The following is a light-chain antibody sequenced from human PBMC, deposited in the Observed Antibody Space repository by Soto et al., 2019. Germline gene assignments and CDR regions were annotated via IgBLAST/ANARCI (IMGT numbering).Light chain of an antibody. Sequence: EIVMTQSPATLSVSPGERATLSCRASQSVSSNLAWYQQKPGQAPRLLIYGASTRATGIPARFSGSGSGTVFTLTLSSLQSEDFAVYYCQQYNNWGMDTFGQGNKMEIK. CDR2: GAS. J-gene: IGKJ2*01. V-gene: IGKV3-15*01. CDR1: QSVSSN. CDR3: QQYNNWGMDT.